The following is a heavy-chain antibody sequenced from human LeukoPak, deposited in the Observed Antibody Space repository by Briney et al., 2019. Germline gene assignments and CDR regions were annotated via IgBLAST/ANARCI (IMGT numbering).Heavy chain of an antibody. V-gene: IGHV3-74*01. J-gene: IGHJ4*02. CDR2: IKSDGIST. D-gene: IGHD4-11*01. CDR1: GFTFSTYW. CDR3: ARDRAYTQDY. Sequence: GGSLRLSCAASGFTFSTYWMHWVRQAPGKGLVWVSHIKSDGISTTYADSVKGRFTISRDNAKNTLYLQMNSLRAEDTAVCYCARDRAYTQDYWGQGTLVTVSS.